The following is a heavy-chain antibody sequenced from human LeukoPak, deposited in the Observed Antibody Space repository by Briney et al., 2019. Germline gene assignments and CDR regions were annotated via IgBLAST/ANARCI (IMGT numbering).Heavy chain of an antibody. J-gene: IGHJ4*02. CDR3: ARGPPYVWGSYRYDY. D-gene: IGHD3-16*02. CDR1: GYTFTSYG. CDR2: VSAYNGNT. Sequence: GASVKVSCKASGYTFTSYGISWVRQAPGQGLEWMGWVSAYNGNTNYAQKLQGRVTMTTDTSTSTAYMELRSLRSDDTAVYYCARGPPYVWGSYRYDYWGQGTLVTVSS. V-gene: IGHV1-18*01.